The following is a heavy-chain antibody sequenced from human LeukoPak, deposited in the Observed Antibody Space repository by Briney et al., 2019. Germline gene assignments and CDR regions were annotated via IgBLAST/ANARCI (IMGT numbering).Heavy chain of an antibody. J-gene: IGHJ5*02. CDR2: TYYRSTWYN. Sequence: SQTLSLTRAISGDSVSSNSVTWNWIKQSPSRGLEWLGRTYYRSTWYNDYAVSVRGRITVNPDTSKNQFSLHLNSVTPEDTAVYYCARRLTQYDCFDPWGQGILVTVSS. CDR1: GDSVSSNSVT. CDR3: ARRLTQYDCFDP. V-gene: IGHV6-1*01. D-gene: IGHD2-2*01.